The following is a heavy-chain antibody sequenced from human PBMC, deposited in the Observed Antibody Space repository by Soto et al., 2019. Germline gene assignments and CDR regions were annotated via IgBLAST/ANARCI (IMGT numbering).Heavy chain of an antibody. CDR1: GGSISGNYY. CDR2: IHYSGDT. Sequence: QVQLQESGPGLVKPSQTLSLTCTVSGGSISGNYYWSWIRQHPGKGREWIGYIHYSGDTYYNPSLKSRVTMSIDTSKNQFSLNLRSVTAADTAVYYWARDGYNDYRGYDYWGQGTLVTVSS. J-gene: IGHJ4*02. D-gene: IGHD5-12*01. CDR3: ARDGYNDYRGYDY. V-gene: IGHV4-31*03.